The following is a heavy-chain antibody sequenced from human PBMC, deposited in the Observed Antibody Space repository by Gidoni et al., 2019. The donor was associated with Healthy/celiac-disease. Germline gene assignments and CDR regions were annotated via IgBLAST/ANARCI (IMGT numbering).Heavy chain of an antibody. D-gene: IGHD6-6*01. CDR1: GGTFSSYA. CDR2: IIPSFGTA. Sequence: QVQLVQSGAEVKKPGSSVKVSCKASGGTFSSYAISWVRQAPGQGLEWMGGIIPSFGTANYAQKFQGRVTITADESTSTAYRELSSLRSEDTAVYYCAREYSSSAMEYWYFDLWGRGTLVTVSS. J-gene: IGHJ2*01. V-gene: IGHV1-69*01. CDR3: AREYSSSAMEYWYFDL.